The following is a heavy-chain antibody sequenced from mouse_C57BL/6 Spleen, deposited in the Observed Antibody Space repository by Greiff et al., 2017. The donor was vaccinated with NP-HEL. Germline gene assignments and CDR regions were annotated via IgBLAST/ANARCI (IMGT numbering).Heavy chain of an antibody. V-gene: IGHV14-4*01. CDR2: IDPENGDT. CDR3: TLLRAGCAMDY. D-gene: IGHD1-1*01. Sequence: EVQLQQSGAELVRPGASVKLSCTASGFNITDDYMHWVKQRPEQGLEWIGWIDPENGDTEYASKFQGKATITADTSSNTAYLQLRSLTSADTAVCDCTLLRAGCAMDYWGQGTSVTVSS. J-gene: IGHJ4*01. CDR1: GFNITDDY.